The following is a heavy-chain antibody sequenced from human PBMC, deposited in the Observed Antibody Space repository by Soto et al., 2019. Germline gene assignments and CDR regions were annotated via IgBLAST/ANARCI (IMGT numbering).Heavy chain of an antibody. D-gene: IGHD3-9*01. Sequence: SETLSLTCAVYGGSFSGYYWSWIRQPPGKGLEWIGEINHSGSTNYNPSLKSRVTISVDTSKNQFSLKLSSVTAADTAVYYCARGGVKLRYFDHYHWGQGTLVTVSS. J-gene: IGHJ5*02. CDR3: ARGGVKLRYFDHYH. V-gene: IGHV4-34*01. CDR2: INHSGST. CDR1: GGSFSGYY.